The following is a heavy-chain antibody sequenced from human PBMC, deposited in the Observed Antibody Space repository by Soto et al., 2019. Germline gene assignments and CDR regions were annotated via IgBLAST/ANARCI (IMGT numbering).Heavy chain of an antibody. CDR1: GFPFSSYA. CDR3: AKGGYYSLFDI. CDR2: ISGSGGRT. D-gene: IGHD2-15*01. J-gene: IGHJ3*02. V-gene: IGHV3-23*01. Sequence: EMQLLESGGGLVQPGGSLRLSCVASGFPFSSYAMSWVRQTPEKGLEWVSGISGSGGRTYYADSVKGRFTISRDNSNNTLSLQMHSLRGEDTAVYFCAKGGYYSLFDIWGQGTMVTVSA.